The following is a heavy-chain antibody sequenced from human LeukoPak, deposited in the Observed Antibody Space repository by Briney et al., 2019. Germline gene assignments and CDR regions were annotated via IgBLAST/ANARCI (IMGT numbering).Heavy chain of an antibody. V-gene: IGHV3-30*03. J-gene: IGHJ4*02. CDR1: GLTFSSYG. D-gene: IGHD3-22*01. CDR2: ISYDGSNK. Sequence: PGGSLRLSCAASGLTFSSYGMHWVRQAPGKGLEWVAVISYDGSNKYYADSVKGRFTISRDNSKNTLYLQMNSLRAEDTAVYYCARDNYYDSSGYYYAFDYWGQGTLVTVSS. CDR3: ARDNYYDSSGYYYAFDY.